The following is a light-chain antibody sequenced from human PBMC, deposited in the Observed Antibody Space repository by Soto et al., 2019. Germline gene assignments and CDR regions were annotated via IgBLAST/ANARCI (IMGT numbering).Light chain of an antibody. CDR1: QSVNNNY. V-gene: IGKV3-20*01. J-gene: IGKJ1*01. Sequence: EIVLTHSPATLSVSPGEIATLSCRASQSVNNNYLAWYQRQPGQAPRLLIFGASKRASDIPDRFSGSGSGTDFSLTISRLEPEDFAVYYCQQYSRSLPWTFGQGTKVDIK. CDR2: GAS. CDR3: QQYSRSLPWT.